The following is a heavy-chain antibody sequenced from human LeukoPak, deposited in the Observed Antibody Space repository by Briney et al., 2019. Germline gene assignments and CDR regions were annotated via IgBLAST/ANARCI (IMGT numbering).Heavy chain of an antibody. CDR3: ARGRRVLVVGATRRGFDF. Sequence: PGGSLRLSCAASGFTFSSYSMNWVRQAPGKGVEWISYISSSSSTIYYADSVKGRFTISRDNAKNSLYLQVNSLRAEDTAVYYCARGRRVLVVGATRRGFDFWGQGTLVTVSS. CDR2: ISSSSSTI. D-gene: IGHD2-15*01. V-gene: IGHV3-48*01. J-gene: IGHJ4*02. CDR1: GFTFSSYS.